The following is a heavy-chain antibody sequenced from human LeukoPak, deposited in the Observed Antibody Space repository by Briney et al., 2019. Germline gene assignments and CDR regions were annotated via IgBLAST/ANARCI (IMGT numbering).Heavy chain of an antibody. CDR1: GGTFSSYA. V-gene: IGHV1-69*05. D-gene: IGHD2-15*01. Sequence: GSSVKVSCKASGGTFSSYAISWVRQTPGQGLEWMGGIITIFGTANYAQKFQGRVTITTDESTSTAYMELSSLRSEDTAVYYCAGGVVVVAVTRNNYYYMDVWGKGTTVTVYS. CDR2: IITIFGTA. J-gene: IGHJ6*03. CDR3: AGGVVVVAVTRNNYYYMDV.